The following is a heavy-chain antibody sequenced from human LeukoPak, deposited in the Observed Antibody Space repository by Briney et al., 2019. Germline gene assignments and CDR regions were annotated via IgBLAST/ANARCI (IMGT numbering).Heavy chain of an antibody. V-gene: IGHV4-39*07. CDR3: ARGRGTWYYF. D-gene: IGHD2/OR15-2a*01. J-gene: IGHJ1*01. CDR1: GGSISSSSYY. CDR2: FYYSGST. Sequence: ETESLTCTVSGGSISSSSYYWGRIRQPPGKGLEWIGTFYYSGSTYYKPSLKSRVTISIDTSKNQFSLKLSSVTAADTALYYCARGRGTWYYFWGQGTLVPVSS.